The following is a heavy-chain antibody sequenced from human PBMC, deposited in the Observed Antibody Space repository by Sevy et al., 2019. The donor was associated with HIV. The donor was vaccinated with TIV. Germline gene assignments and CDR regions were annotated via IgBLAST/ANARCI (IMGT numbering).Heavy chain of an antibody. CDR1: GFTFSDHY. J-gene: IGHJ3*02. V-gene: IGHV3-72*01. CDR3: ARDRGGATDAFDI. CDR2: IRNKANSYTT. D-gene: IGHD2-21*01. Sequence: GGSLRLSCAASGFTFSDHYVDWVRQAPGKGLEWVGRIRNKANSYTTEYAASVKGRFTSSRDDLKRTLYLQMKSLKIEDTALYYCARDRGGATDAFDIWVQGTMVTVSS.